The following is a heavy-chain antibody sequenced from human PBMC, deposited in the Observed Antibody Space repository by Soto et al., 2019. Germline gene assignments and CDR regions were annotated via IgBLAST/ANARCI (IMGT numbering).Heavy chain of an antibody. CDR2: IDPSDSYT. CDR1: GYSFTSYW. D-gene: IGHD6-19*01. Sequence: PGESLKVSCKGSGYSFTSYWISWVRQMPGKGLEWMGRIDPSDSYTNYSPSFQGHVTISADKSISTAYLQWSSLKASDTAMYYCASLVAGTDYYGMDVWGQGTAVTVSS. CDR3: ASLVAGTDYYGMDV. J-gene: IGHJ6*02. V-gene: IGHV5-10-1*01.